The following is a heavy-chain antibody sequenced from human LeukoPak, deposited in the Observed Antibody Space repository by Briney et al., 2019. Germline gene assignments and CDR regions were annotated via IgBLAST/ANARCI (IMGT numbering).Heavy chain of an antibody. Sequence: GGSLRLSCAASGFTFSHYAMTWVRQAPGKGLEWVSVISGSGANTYYADSVQGRFTISRDNSTNMLYLQMNSLRAEDTAVYYCVKGRRAAALSYFDYWGQGTVVTVSS. CDR1: GFTFSHYA. D-gene: IGHD3-10*01. CDR2: ISGSGANT. J-gene: IGHJ4*02. V-gene: IGHV3-23*01. CDR3: VKGRRAAALSYFDY.